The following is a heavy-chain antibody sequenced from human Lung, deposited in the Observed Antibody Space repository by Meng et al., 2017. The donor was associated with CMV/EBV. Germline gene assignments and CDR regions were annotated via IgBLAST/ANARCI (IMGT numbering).Heavy chain of an antibody. D-gene: IGHD3-10*01. CDR1: GGSISSYY. J-gene: IGHJ5*02. CDR2: IYYSGST. V-gene: IGHV4-59*01. CDR3: AREEGIGGFDP. Sequence: QGQLQESGPGLVKPSETLSLTCTGSGGSISSYYWSWIRQPPGKGLEWIGYIYYSGSTNYNPSLKSRVTISVDTSKNQFSLKLSSVTAADTAVYYCAREEGIGGFDPWGQGTLVTVSS.